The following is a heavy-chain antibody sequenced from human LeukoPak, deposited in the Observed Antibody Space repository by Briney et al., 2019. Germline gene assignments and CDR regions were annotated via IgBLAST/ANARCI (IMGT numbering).Heavy chain of an antibody. V-gene: IGHV3-74*01. J-gene: IGHJ1*01. D-gene: IGHD4-17*01. CDR2: INGDGSTS. CDR1: GFTSSSYA. Sequence: GGSLRLSCAASGFTSSSYAMSWVRQAPGKGLVWVSCINGDGSTSNYADSVKGRFTISRDNAKNTLYLQMHSLRAEDTAVYYCARDEPTVTTGPPVGSWGQXTXVTVSS. CDR3: ARDEPTVTTGPPVGS.